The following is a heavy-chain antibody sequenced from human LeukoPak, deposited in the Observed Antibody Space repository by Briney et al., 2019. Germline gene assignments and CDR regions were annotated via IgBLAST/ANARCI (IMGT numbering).Heavy chain of an antibody. Sequence: GGSLRLSCAASGFTFNSCAMSWVRQAPGKGLVWVSAISTSGGSAYYADSVKGRFTISRDNSKNTLYLQMNSLRAEDTAVYYCVKEDIGEGVLHAFDIWGLGTMVTVSS. J-gene: IGHJ3*02. D-gene: IGHD4-17*01. CDR1: GFTFNSCA. CDR2: ISTSGGSA. V-gene: IGHV3-23*01. CDR3: VKEDIGEGVLHAFDI.